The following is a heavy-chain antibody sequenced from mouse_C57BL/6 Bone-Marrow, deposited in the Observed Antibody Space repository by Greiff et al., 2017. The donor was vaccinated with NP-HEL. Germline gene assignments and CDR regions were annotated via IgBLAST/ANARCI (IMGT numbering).Heavy chain of an antibody. CDR1: GYTFTDYY. V-gene: IGHV1-19*01. Sequence: EVQLQQSGPVLVKPGASVKMSCKASGYTFTDYYMNWVKQSHGKSLEWIGVINPYNGGTSYNQKFKGKATLTVDKSSSTAYMELNSLTSEDSAVYYCARDYYYGSTYGGNYFDYWGQGTTLTVSS. D-gene: IGHD1-1*01. J-gene: IGHJ2*01. CDR3: ARDYYYGSTYGGNYFDY. CDR2: INPYNGGT.